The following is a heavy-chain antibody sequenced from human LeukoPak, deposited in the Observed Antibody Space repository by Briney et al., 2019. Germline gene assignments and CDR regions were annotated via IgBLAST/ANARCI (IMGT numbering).Heavy chain of an antibody. CDR1: RFTFRNYG. CDR3: ATDVSERLDH. Sequence: GGSLRPSCAASRFTFRNYGMHWVRQAPGKGLGWVAVIWYDGSKKYYVDSVKGRFTISRDNSKNTVHLEMNSLRVEDTAVYYCATDVSERLDHWGQGTLVTVSS. CDR2: IWYDGSKK. J-gene: IGHJ4*01. V-gene: IGHV3-33*01.